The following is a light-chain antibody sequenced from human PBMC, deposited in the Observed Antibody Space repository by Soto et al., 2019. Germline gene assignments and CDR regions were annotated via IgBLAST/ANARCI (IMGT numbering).Light chain of an antibody. J-gene: IGLJ2*01. Sequence: QSALTQPASLSGSPGQSITISCTGTSSDVGSYNLVSWYQQHPGKAPKLMMYEGTKRPAGVSVRFSGSKSGNTASLTISGLQAEDEADYLCCSYAGSSTVVFGGGTKLTVL. V-gene: IGLV2-23*01. CDR3: CSYAGSSTVV. CDR2: EGT. CDR1: SSDVGSYNL.